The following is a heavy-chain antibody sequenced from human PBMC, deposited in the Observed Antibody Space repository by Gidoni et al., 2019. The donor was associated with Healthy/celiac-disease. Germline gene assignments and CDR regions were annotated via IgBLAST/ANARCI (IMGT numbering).Heavy chain of an antibody. J-gene: IGHJ6*03. V-gene: IGHV3-23*01. CDR3: AKGGIAVAGRTIDLRGAYYYMDV. D-gene: IGHD6-19*01. Sequence: EVQLLESGGGLVQPGGSLRLSCAASGFTFSSYAMSWVRQAPGKGLEWVSAISGSGGSTYYADSVKGRFTISRDNSKNTLYLQMNSLRAEDTAVYYCAKGGIAVAGRTIDLRGAYYYMDVWGKGTTVTVSS. CDR2: ISGSGGST. CDR1: GFTFSSYA.